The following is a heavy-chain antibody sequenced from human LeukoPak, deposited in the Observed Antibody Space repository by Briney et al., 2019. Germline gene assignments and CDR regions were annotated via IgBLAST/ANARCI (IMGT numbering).Heavy chain of an antibody. CDR3: ASSLRGAVAGKDYFDY. V-gene: IGHV1/OR15-1*01. CDR2: INPNSGGT. CDR1: GYIFTDYY. D-gene: IGHD6-19*01. J-gene: IGHJ4*02. Sequence: GASVKVSCKASGYIFTDYYMHWVRQAPGQELGWMGRINPNSGGTNYAQKFQGRVTMTRDTSISTAYTELSSLRSDDTAVYYCASSLRGAVAGKDYFDYWGQGTLVTVSS.